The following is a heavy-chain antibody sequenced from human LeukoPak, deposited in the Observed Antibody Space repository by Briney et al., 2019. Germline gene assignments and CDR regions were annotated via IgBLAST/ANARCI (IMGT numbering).Heavy chain of an antibody. Sequence: GGSLRLSCAASGFTFSSYAMSWVRQAPGKGPEWVSAISGSGGSTYYADSVKGRLTISRDNSKNTLYLQMNSLRAEDTAVYYCAKDPGYSSGWPVFDYWGQGTLVTVSS. V-gene: IGHV3-23*01. CDR2: ISGSGGST. D-gene: IGHD6-19*01. CDR3: AKDPGYSSGWPVFDY. CDR1: GFTFSSYA. J-gene: IGHJ4*02.